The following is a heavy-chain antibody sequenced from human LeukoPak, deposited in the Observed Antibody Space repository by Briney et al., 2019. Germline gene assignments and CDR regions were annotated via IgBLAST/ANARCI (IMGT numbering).Heavy chain of an antibody. V-gene: IGHV2-70*04. J-gene: IGHJ5*02. CDR2: IGWDDDK. D-gene: IGHD3-10*01. CDR1: GFSLSTSGMR. Sequence: SGPALVKPTQTLTLTCTFSGFSLSTSGMRVSWIRQPPGKALEWLARIGWDDDKYCSTSLKTRLTISKATSKNQVVLTMTNMDPVDTATYYCARITYLRHYLPDPWGQGTLVTVSS. CDR3: ARITYLRHYLPDP.